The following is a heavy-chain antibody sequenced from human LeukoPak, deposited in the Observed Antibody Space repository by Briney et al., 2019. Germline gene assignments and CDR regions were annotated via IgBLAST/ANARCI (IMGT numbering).Heavy chain of an antibody. V-gene: IGHV3-33*01. J-gene: IGHJ4*02. CDR1: GFTFSSYG. D-gene: IGHD3-22*01. Sequence: GGSLRLSCAASGFTFSSYGMPWVRQAPGKGLEWVAVIWYDGSNKYYADSVKGRFTISRDNSKNTLYLQMNSLRAEDTAVYYCARDWDYYDSSGPCGYWGQGTLVTVSS. CDR3: ARDWDYYDSSGPCGY. CDR2: IWYDGSNK.